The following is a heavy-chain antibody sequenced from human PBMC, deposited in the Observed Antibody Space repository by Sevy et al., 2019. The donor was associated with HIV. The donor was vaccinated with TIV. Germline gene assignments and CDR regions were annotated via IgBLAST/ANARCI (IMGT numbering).Heavy chain of an antibody. CDR3: AKAPTNGTTHFDY. CDR1: GFTFSSYA. Sequence: GGSLRLSCAASGFTFSSYAMNWVRQAPGKGLEWVSAISGSGGGTYYADSVKGRFTISRDNSKNTLYLQMNSLRAEDTAVYYCAKAPTNGTTHFDYWGQGTLVTVSS. V-gene: IGHV3-23*01. D-gene: IGHD1-1*01. CDR2: ISGSGGGT. J-gene: IGHJ4*02.